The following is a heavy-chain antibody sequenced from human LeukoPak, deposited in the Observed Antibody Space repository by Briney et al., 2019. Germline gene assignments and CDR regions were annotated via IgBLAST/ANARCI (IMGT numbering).Heavy chain of an antibody. J-gene: IGHJ4*02. Sequence: GGSLRLSCAASGFTFRSYAMSSVRPAPGKGLERVSYISSSSSTIYYADSVKGRFTISRDNAKNSLYLQMNSLRAEDTAVYYCARAWFGELFVDYWGQGTLVTVSS. CDR2: ISSSSSTI. D-gene: IGHD3-10*01. CDR3: ARAWFGELFVDY. CDR1: GFTFRSYA. V-gene: IGHV3-48*04.